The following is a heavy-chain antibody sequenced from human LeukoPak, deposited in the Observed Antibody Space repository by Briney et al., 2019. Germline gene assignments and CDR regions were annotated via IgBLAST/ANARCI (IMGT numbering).Heavy chain of an antibody. Sequence: GGSLRLSCAASGFTFSSYAMSWVRQAPGKGLEWVSGISASGGTTYYADSVKGRFTISRDNSKDTLYLQMNSLRAEDTAVYYCAKGQSSSGLRNYFDYWGQGTLVTVSS. V-gene: IGHV3-23*01. CDR2: ISASGGTT. CDR1: GFTFSSYA. D-gene: IGHD3-22*01. CDR3: AKGQSSSGLRNYFDY. J-gene: IGHJ4*02.